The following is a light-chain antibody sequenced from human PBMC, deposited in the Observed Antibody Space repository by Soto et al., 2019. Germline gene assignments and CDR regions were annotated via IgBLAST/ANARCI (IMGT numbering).Light chain of an antibody. CDR3: LQGYKTPWT. V-gene: IGKV1-39*01. CDR1: QSIGDS. J-gene: IGKJ1*01. CDR2: VTS. Sequence: DIQMTQSPPSLSASVGDRVTMTCRASQSIGDSLNWYRQRPGKAPELLIYVTSNLQSGVPSRFSGSGSGTDFTLSIDSLQPEDFAVYYCLQGYKTPWTFGQGTKVDIK.